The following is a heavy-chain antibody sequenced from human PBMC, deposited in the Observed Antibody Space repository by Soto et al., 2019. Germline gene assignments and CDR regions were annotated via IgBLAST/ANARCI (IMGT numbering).Heavy chain of an antibody. D-gene: IGHD3-10*01. Sequence: SETLSLTCAVSGGSISSGGYSWSWIRQPPGKGLEWIGYIYHSGSTYYNPSLKSRVTITVDRSKNQFSLKLSSVTAADTAVYYCASNMVRGVFDYWGQGTLVTVSS. CDR3: ASNMVRGVFDY. CDR1: GGSISSGGYS. J-gene: IGHJ4*02. CDR2: IYHSGST. V-gene: IGHV4-30-2*01.